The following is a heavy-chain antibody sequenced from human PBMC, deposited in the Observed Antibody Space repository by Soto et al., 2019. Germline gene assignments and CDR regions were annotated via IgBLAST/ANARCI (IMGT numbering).Heavy chain of an antibody. D-gene: IGHD3-10*01. CDR3: AREDYYGSGSYDNRYYYYGMDV. CDR2: IYYSGST. CDR1: GGSISSGGYY. V-gene: IGHV4-31*03. J-gene: IGHJ6*02. Sequence: PSETLSLTCTVSGGSISSGGYYWSWIRQHPGKGLEWIGYIYYSGSTYYNPSLKSRVTISVDTSKNQFSLKLSSVTAADTAVYYCAREDYYGSGSYDNRYYYYGMDVWGQGTTVTVSS.